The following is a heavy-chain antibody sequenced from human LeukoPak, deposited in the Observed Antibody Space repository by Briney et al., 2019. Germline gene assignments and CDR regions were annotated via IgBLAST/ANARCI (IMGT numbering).Heavy chain of an antibody. D-gene: IGHD3-22*01. CDR2: ISSSSSYI. J-gene: IGHJ4*02. CDR1: GFTFSSYS. V-gene: IGHV3-21*01. CDR3: AADSSGYPDRY. Sequence: GGSLRLSCAASGFTFSSYSMNWVRQAPGKGLEWVSSISSSSSYIYCADSVKGRFTISRDNAKNSLYLQMNSLRAEDTAVYYCAADSSGYPDRYWGQGTLVTVSS.